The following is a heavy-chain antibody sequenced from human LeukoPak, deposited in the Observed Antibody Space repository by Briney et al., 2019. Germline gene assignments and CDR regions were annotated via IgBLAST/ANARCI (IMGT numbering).Heavy chain of an antibody. CDR3: ARGIWSATRVDYYLDN. J-gene: IGHJ4*02. CDR2: INAGIGHT. CDR1: GYTFSGYA. V-gene: IGHV1-3*01. D-gene: IGHD5-24*01. Sequence: GAPVKVSCKASGYTFSGYAVHWMRQAPGQRFEWMGWINAGIGHTKYSQNFQGRVTITRDSSANIVYMELSSLTSEDTAVYYCARGIWSATRVDYYLDNWGQGTLVTVSS.